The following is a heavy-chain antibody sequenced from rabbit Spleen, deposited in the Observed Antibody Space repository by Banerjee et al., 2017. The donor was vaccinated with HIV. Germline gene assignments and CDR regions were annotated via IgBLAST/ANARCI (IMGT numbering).Heavy chain of an antibody. D-gene: IGHD5-1*01. Sequence: QSLVEYGGDLVKNAASLTITCSASGLSFISNDYMCSVRRQPGKGLEVISFIAVSSSGVTYSSTWVKGRFSCSKTSSTTVTLQMTSLTVADTATYFCARDTCSSFSSYGMDLWGPGTLVTVS. CDR3: ARDTCSSFSSYGMDL. V-gene: IGHV1S40*01. CDR2: IAVSSSGVT. J-gene: IGHJ6*01. CDR1: GLSFISNDY.